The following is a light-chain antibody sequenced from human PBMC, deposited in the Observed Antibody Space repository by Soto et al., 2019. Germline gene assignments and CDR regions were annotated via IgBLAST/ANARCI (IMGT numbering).Light chain of an antibody. V-gene: IGLV2-14*01. CDR1: SSDVGGYNY. Sequence: QSALTQPASVSGSPGQSITISCTGTSSDVGGYNYVSWYQQHPGIAPKLLIYGVTTRFSGSKSGNTASLTISGLQAEDEADYHCSSYTSASTLLYLFGTGTKLTVL. J-gene: IGLJ1*01. CDR3: SSYTSASTLLYL. CDR2: GV.